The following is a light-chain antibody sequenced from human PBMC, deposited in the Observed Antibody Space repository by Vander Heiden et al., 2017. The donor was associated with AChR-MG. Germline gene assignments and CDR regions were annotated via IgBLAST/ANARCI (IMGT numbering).Light chain of an antibody. CDR2: RAS. V-gene: IGKV1-5*03. J-gene: IGKJ1*01. CDR1: QSVGSW. Sequence: IEMTQSPSTLSASVGDRVTITCRASQSVGSWLAWYQQKSGKAPNLLIHRASTLQSGVPSRFSGSGSGTEFTLTISSLQPDDFATYYCQQYYSLRTFGQGTKVEI. CDR3: QQYYSLRT.